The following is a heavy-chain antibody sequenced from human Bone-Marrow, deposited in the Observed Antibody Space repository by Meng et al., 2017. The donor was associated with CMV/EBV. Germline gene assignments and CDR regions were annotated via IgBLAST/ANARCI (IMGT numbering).Heavy chain of an antibody. J-gene: IGHJ4*02. CDR2: ISSSGSTI. CDR1: GFTFSDYY. CDR3: ARDPEDDQLLTFDY. Sequence: GESLKISCAASGFTFSDYYMSWIRQAPGKGLEWVSYISSSGSTIYYADSVKGRFTISRDNAKNSLYLQMNSLRAEDTAVYYCARDPEDDQLLTFDYWGQGTLVTVSS. V-gene: IGHV3-11*04. D-gene: IGHD2-2*01.